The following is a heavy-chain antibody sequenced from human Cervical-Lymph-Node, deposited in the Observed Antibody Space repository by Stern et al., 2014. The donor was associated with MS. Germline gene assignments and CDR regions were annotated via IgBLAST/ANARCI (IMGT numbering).Heavy chain of an antibody. Sequence: VPLVESGGGVVQPGRSLRLSCATSGFTFSTYGMNWVRQAPGQGLEWVAVISYDGSHKYYVDSVKGRFTISRDNSKNTLYLQMNSLRPEDTAVYYCVLVDTVMDRAFDYWGQGTLVTVSS. CDR1: GFTFSTYG. CDR2: ISYDGSHK. J-gene: IGHJ4*02. V-gene: IGHV3-30*03. CDR3: VLVDTVMDRAFDY. D-gene: IGHD5-18*01.